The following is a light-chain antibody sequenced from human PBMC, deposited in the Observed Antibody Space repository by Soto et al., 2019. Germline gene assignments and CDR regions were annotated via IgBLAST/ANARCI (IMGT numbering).Light chain of an antibody. CDR2: VAS. V-gene: IGKV3-20*01. Sequence: ENVLTQSPGTLSLSPGERATLSCRASQVTSRYLSWYQQRPGQAPRLLIYVASSRATGIPDRFSGSGSGTDFTLTISRLEPEDFAVYYCQQYSTSPISFGQGTRREIK. J-gene: IGKJ5*01. CDR3: QQYSTSPIS. CDR1: QVTSRY.